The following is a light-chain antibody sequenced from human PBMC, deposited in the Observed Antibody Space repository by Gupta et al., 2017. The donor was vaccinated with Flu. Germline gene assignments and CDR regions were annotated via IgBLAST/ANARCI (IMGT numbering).Light chain of an antibody. CDR1: QGITNY. Sequence: DSQLTQSPPFLSASVVDSVIITCRASQGITNYLAWYQQKPGKAPKLLIYAASTLQSGVPSRFSGGGSGTEFTLTISSLQPEDFATYYCQQLNSWVFTFGPGTKVDIK. V-gene: IGKV1-9*01. CDR2: AAS. J-gene: IGKJ3*01. CDR3: QQLNSWVFT.